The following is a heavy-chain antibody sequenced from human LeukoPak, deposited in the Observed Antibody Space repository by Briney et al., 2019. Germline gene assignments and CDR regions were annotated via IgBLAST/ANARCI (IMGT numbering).Heavy chain of an antibody. CDR3: ARKEARNRMWFDP. V-gene: IGHV4-61*01. CDR1: VGSVSSGSYY. D-gene: IGHD1-14*01. J-gene: IGHJ5*02. CDR2: IYYSGST. Sequence: SETLSLTCTVSVGSVSSGSYYWSWIRQPPGEGLEWIGYIYYSGSTNYNPSLKSRVTISVDTSKNQFSLKLSSVTAADTAVYYCARKEARNRMWFDPWGQGTLDTVSS.